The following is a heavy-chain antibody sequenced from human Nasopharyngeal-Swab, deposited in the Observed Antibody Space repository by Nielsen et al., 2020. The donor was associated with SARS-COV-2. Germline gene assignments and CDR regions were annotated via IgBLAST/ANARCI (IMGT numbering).Heavy chain of an antibody. CDR1: GGSISSSNW. CDR3: ARYSGSYYWFDP. Sequence: SETLSLTCAVSGGSISSSNWWSWVRQPPGKGLEWIGEIYHSGSTNYNPSLKSRVTISVDTSKNQFSLKLSSVTAADTAVYYCARYSGSYYWFDPWGQGTLVTVSS. V-gene: IGHV4-4*02. J-gene: IGHJ5*02. D-gene: IGHD1-26*01. CDR2: IYHSGST.